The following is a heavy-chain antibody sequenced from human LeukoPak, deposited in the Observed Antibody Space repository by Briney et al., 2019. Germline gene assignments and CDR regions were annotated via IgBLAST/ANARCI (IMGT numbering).Heavy chain of an antibody. CDR3: ARDKFGCSSGWLSPGYY. CDR2: INPSGGST. J-gene: IGHJ4*02. Sequence: APVKVSCKASGYTFTSYYMHWVRQAPGQGLEWMGIINPSGGSTSYAQKFQGRVTMTRDTSTSTVYMELSSLRSEDTAVYYCARDKFGCSSGWLSPGYYWGQGTLVTVSS. D-gene: IGHD6-19*01. CDR1: GYTFTSYY. V-gene: IGHV1-46*01.